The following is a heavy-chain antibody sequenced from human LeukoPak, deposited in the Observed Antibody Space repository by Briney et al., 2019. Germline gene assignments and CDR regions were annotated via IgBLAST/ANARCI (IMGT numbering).Heavy chain of an antibody. CDR1: GLTFSRYW. D-gene: IGHD2-15*01. V-gene: IGHV3-7*01. CDR3: ARDYDYYSGHNLDAFDI. J-gene: IGHJ3*02. Sequence: PGGSLRLSCAASGLTFSRYWMTWVRQAPGKGLEWVANIKEDGSAKSYVDSVKGRFNISRDNAKNSLYLQMNSLRVEDTAVYYCARDYDYYSGHNLDAFDIWGQATTVTVSP. CDR2: IKEDGSAK.